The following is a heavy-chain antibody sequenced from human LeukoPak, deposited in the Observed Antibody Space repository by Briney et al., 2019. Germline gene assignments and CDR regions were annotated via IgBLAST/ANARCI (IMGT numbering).Heavy chain of an antibody. J-gene: IGHJ4*02. D-gene: IGHD3-10*01. V-gene: IGHV3-48*01. CDR1: GFTFSTYS. CDR3: ARRSSPDYYNSGTYYLFDY. Sequence: GGSLRLSCAASGFTFSTYSMTWVRQAPGKGLEWVSYISSSNSAIHYADSVRGRFTISRDNAKNSLYLQMNSLRAEDMAVYYCARRSSPDYYNSGTYYLFDYWGQGTLVTVSS. CDR2: ISSSNSAI.